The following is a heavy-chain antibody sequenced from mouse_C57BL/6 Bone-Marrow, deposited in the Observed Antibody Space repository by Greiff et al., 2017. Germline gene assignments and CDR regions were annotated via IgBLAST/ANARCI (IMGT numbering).Heavy chain of an antibody. J-gene: IGHJ3*01. CDR2: INPYNGGT. CDR3: SREGPWFAY. Sequence: VQLQQSGPVLVKPGASVKMSCKASGYTFTDYYMNWVKQSHGKSLEWIGVINPYNGGTSYNQKFKGKGTLTVDKSSSTAYMELNSLTSVDSAVYYCSREGPWFAYWGQGTPVTVSA. CDR1: GYTFTDYY. V-gene: IGHV1-19*01.